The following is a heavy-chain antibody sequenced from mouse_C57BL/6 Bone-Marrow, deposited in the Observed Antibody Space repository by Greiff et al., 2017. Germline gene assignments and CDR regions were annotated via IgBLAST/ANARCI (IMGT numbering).Heavy chain of an antibody. J-gene: IGHJ3*01. CDR2: IYPGSGST. CDR3: AREGDSNYEAWFAY. CDR1: GYTFTSYW. D-gene: IGHD2-5*01. Sequence: QVQLQQPGAELVKPGASVKMSCKASGYTFTSYWLTWVKQRPGQGLEWIGDIYPGSGSTIYNEKFKCKATLTVDTSSSTAYMQLSSLTSEDSAVYYCAREGDSNYEAWFAYWGQGTLVTVSA. V-gene: IGHV1-55*01.